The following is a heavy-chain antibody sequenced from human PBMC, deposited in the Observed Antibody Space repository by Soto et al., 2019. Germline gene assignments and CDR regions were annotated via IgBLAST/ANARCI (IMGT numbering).Heavy chain of an antibody. Sequence: ASVKVSCKASGYTFTSYGISWVRQAPGQGLEWMGWISAYNGNTNYAQKLQGRVTMTTDTSTSTAYMEPRSLRSDDTAVYYCARDQGAIVVVPAAITYYWGQGTLVTVSS. CDR3: ARDQGAIVVVPAAITYY. D-gene: IGHD2-2*01. CDR2: ISAYNGNT. V-gene: IGHV1-18*04. J-gene: IGHJ4*02. CDR1: GYTFTSYG.